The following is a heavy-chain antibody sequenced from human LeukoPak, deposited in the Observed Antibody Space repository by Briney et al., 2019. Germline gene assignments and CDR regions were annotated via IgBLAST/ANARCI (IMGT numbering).Heavy chain of an antibody. CDR3: ARAPTDDYGDYSFGY. CDR2: ISDSGDST. CDR1: GFTFSSYW. V-gene: IGHV3-21*01. J-gene: IGHJ4*02. D-gene: IGHD4-17*01. Sequence: GGSLRLSCAASGFTFSSYWMHWVRQAPGKGLEWVSAISDSGDSTYYADSVKGRFTISRDNAKNSLYLQMNSLRAEDMAVYYCARAPTDDYGDYSFGYWGQGTLVTVSS.